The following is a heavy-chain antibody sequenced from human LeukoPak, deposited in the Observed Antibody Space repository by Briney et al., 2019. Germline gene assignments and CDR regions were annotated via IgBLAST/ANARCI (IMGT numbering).Heavy chain of an antibody. V-gene: IGHV1-46*01. Sequence: GASVKVSCKASGYTFTSYYMHWVRQAPGQGLEWMGIINPSGGSTSYAQKFQGRVTMTRDTSTSTVYMELSSLRSEDTAVYYYVADSNYRLYYYYGMDVWGQGTTVTVSS. CDR2: INPSGGST. D-gene: IGHD4-11*01. CDR1: GYTFTSYY. J-gene: IGHJ6*02. CDR3: VADSNYRLYYYYGMDV.